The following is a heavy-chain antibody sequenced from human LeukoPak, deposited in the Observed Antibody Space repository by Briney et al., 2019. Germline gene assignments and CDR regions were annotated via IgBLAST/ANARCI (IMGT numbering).Heavy chain of an antibody. CDR3: ARVDLRSGYYHFDY. CDR2: IIPIFGTA. CDR1: GGTFSSYA. Sequence: SVKVSCKASGGTFSSYAISWVRQAPRQGLEWMGGIIPIFGTANYAQKFQGRVTITADESTSTAYMELSSLRSEDTAVYYCARVDLRSGYYHFDYWGQGTLVTVSS. J-gene: IGHJ4*02. D-gene: IGHD3-3*01. V-gene: IGHV1-69*01.